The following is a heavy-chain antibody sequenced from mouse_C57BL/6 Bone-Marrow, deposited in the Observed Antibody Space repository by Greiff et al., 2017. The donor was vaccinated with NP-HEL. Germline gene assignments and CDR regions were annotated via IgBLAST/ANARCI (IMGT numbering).Heavy chain of an antibody. D-gene: IGHD1-1*01. CDR2: INPSNGGT. J-gene: IGHJ3*01. CDR1: GYTFTSYW. V-gene: IGHV1-53*01. CDR3: ARGITSVVPFAY. Sequence: VQLQQPGTELVKPGASVTLSCKASGYTFTSYWMHWVKQRPGQGLEWIGNINPSNGGTNYNEKFKSKATLTVDKSSSTAYMQLSSLTSEDSAVYYCARGITSVVPFAYWGQGTLVTVSA.